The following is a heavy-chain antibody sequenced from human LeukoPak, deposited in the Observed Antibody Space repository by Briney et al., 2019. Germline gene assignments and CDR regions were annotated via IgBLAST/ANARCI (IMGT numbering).Heavy chain of an antibody. CDR3: AKDPRQWLAQYYFDY. Sequence: GGSLRLSCAASGFTFSSYGMNWVRQAPGKGLEWVSGISDSGVGTKHADSVKGRFTISRDNSKNTLYLQMSSLRAEDTAVYYCAKDPRQWLAQYYFDYWGQGTLVTVSS. V-gene: IGHV3-23*01. D-gene: IGHD6-19*01. CDR2: ISDSGVGT. CDR1: GFTFSSYG. J-gene: IGHJ4*02.